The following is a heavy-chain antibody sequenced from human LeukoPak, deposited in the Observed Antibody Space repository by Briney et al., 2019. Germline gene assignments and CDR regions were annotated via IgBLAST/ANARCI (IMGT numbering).Heavy chain of an antibody. J-gene: IGHJ3*02. CDR1: AGSISSYY. V-gene: IGHV4-4*07. D-gene: IGHD6-13*01. Sequence: PSETLPLTCTVSAGSISSYYWSWIRQPAGKGLEWIGRIYTSGTTNYNPSLKSRVTMSVDTSKNQFSLKLSSVTAADTAVYYCARAFSVLKAALGGAFDIWGQGTMVTVSS. CDR2: IYTSGTT. CDR3: ARAFSVLKAALGGAFDI.